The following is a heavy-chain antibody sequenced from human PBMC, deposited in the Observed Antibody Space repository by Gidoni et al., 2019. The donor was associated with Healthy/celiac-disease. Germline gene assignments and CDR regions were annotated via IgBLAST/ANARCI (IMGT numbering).Heavy chain of an antibody. V-gene: IGHV1-8*01. Sequence: QVQLVQSGAEVKKPGASVKVSCKASGYTFTSYDINWVRQATGQGLEWMGWMNPNSGNTGYAQKFQGRVTMTRNTSISTAYMELSSLRSEDTAVYYCARVGHYYDSSGYYSGWFDPWGQGTLVTVSS. CDR2: MNPNSGNT. CDR3: ARVGHYYDSSGYYSGWFDP. CDR1: GYTFTSYD. D-gene: IGHD3-22*01. J-gene: IGHJ5*02.